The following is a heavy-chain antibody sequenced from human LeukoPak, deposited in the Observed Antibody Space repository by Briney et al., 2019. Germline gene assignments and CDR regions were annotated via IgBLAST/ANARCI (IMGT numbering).Heavy chain of an antibody. Sequence: SETLSLTCTVSGGSISSGSYYWSWIRQPAGKGLEWIGRIYTSGSTNYNPSLKSRVTISVDTSKNQFSLKLSSVTAADTAVYYCAREDLERPDNWFDPWGQGTLVTVSS. J-gene: IGHJ5*02. V-gene: IGHV4-61*02. CDR1: GGSISSGSYY. CDR2: IYTSGST. D-gene: IGHD1-1*01. CDR3: AREDLERPDNWFDP.